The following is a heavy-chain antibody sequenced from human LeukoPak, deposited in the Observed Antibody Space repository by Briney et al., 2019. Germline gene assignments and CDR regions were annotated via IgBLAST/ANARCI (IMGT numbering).Heavy chain of an antibody. Sequence: SETLSLTCTVSVDSLSHHFWSWIRQPPGKGLEWIGYIHGSGHTNYDPSLKGRVTISEDTSKNHFSLKLTSVTAADTAVYYCARNVGWYSHDTWGQGTLVTVSS. D-gene: IGHD6-19*01. CDR2: IHGSGHT. J-gene: IGHJ5*02. CDR3: ARNVGWYSHDT. CDR1: VDSLSHHF. V-gene: IGHV4-59*08.